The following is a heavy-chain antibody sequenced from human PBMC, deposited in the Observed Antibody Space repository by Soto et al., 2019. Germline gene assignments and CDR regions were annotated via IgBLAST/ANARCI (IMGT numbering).Heavy chain of an antibody. CDR2: INHSGST. V-gene: IGHV4-34*01. J-gene: IGHJ6*02. Sequence: QVQLQQWGAGLLKPSETLSLTCAVYGGSFSGYYWSWIRQPPGKGLEWIGEINHSGSTNYNPSLKSRVTISVDTSKNQFSLKLSSVTAADTAVYYCAAKVGYCSSTSCNSADFYYGMDVWGQGTTVTVSS. CDR1: GGSFSGYY. D-gene: IGHD2-2*01. CDR3: AAKVGYCSSTSCNSADFYYGMDV.